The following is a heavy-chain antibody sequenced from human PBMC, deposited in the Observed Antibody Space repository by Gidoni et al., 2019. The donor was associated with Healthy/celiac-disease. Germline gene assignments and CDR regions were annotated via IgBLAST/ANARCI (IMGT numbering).Heavy chain of an antibody. D-gene: IGHD3-3*01. CDR1: GGSFSGYY. CDR2: INHSGST. J-gene: IGHJ6*02. V-gene: IGHV4-34*01. CDR3: ARVVRSGYPSTYYYYYYGMDV. Sequence: QVQLQQWGAGLLKPSETLSLTCAVYGGSFSGYYWSWIRQPPGKGLEWIGEINHSGSTNYNPSLKSRVTISVDTSKNQFSLKLSSVTAADTAVYYCARVVRSGYPSTYYYYYYGMDVWGQGTTVTVSS.